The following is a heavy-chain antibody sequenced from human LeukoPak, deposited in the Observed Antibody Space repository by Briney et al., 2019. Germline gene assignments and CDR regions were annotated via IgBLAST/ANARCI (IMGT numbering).Heavy chain of an antibody. Sequence: GGSLRLSCAASGLTVSSNYMSWVRQAPGKGLDWVSVIYSGGNTYYADFVKGRFTISRDNFKNTLFLQMNSLRPEDTAVYYCARIRGGVIGWFDPWGQGTLVTVSS. CDR3: ARIRGGVIGWFDP. J-gene: IGHJ5*02. CDR1: GLTVSSNY. V-gene: IGHV3-66*01. CDR2: IYSGGNT. D-gene: IGHD3-16*02.